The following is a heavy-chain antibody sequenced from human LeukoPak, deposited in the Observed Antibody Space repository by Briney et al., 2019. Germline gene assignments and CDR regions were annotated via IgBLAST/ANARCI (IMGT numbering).Heavy chain of an antibody. Sequence: GGTLRLSCAASGFTFSSLWMHWVRHARGKGLVWVSRINSDGTSKSYVDSVKGRFTISRDNAKNSLYLQMNSLRAEDTAVYYCARDPDQIVGANFDYWGQGTLVTVSS. CDR3: ARDPDQIVGANFDY. D-gene: IGHD1-26*01. CDR1: GFTFSSLW. J-gene: IGHJ4*02. V-gene: IGHV3-74*01. CDR2: INSDGTSK.